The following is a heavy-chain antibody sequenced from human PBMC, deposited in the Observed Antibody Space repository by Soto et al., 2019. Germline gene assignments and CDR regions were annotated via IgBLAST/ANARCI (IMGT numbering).Heavy chain of an antibody. D-gene: IGHD6-13*01. CDR2: IYTSGST. CDR1: GGSISSYY. V-gene: IGHV4-4*07. J-gene: IGHJ6*02. Sequence: SETLSLTCTVSGGSISSYYWSWIRQPAGKGLEWIGRIYTSGSTNYNPSLKSRVTMSVDTSKNQFSLKLSSVTAADTAVYYCARDLPHSSSWYWDYYYGMDVWGHGTTVTVSS. CDR3: ARDLPHSSSWYWDYYYGMDV.